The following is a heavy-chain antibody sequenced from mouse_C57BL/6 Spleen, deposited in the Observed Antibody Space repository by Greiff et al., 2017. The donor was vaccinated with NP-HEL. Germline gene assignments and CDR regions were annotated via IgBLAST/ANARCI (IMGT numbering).Heavy chain of an antibody. V-gene: IGHV1-39*01. CDR3: ARGDDGSSYYVDY. D-gene: IGHD1-1*01. CDR2: INPNYGTT. Sequence: EVQLQQSGPELVKPGASVKISCKASGYSFTDYNMNWVKQSTGKSLEWIGVINPNYGTTSYNQKFKGKATLTVDQSSRTAYMHLNSLTSEDSAVYYCARGDDGSSYYVDYWGQGTTLTVSS. CDR1: GYSFTDYN. J-gene: IGHJ2*01.